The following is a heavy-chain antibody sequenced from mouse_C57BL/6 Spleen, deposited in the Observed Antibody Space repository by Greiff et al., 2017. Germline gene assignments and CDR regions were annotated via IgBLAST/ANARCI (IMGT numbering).Heavy chain of an antibody. CDR1: GYTFTDYE. D-gene: IGHD1-1*01. CDR3: TRGGLFTTVLDY. V-gene: IGHV1-15*01. Sequence: QVQLQQSGAELVRPGASVTLSCKASGYTFTDYEMHWVKQTPVHGLEWIGAIDPETGGTAYNQKFKGKAILTAAKSSSTAYMELRSLTSEDSAVYYCTRGGLFTTVLDYWGQGTTLTVSS. J-gene: IGHJ2*01. CDR2: IDPETGGT.